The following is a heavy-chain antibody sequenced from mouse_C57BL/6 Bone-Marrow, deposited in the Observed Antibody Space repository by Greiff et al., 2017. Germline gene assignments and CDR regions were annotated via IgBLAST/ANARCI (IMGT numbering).Heavy chain of an antibody. CDR3: TTIYYYGSSPDFDAMDY. V-gene: IGHV1-39*01. CDR2: INPNYGTT. J-gene: IGHJ4*01. D-gene: IGHD1-1*01. Sequence: VQLQQSGPELVKPGASVKISCKASGYSFTDYNMNWVKQSNGKSLEWIGVINPNYGTTSYNQKFKGKATLTVDQSSSTAYMQLNSLTSEDSAVYYGTTIYYYGSSPDFDAMDYWGQGTSVTVSS. CDR1: GYSFTDYN.